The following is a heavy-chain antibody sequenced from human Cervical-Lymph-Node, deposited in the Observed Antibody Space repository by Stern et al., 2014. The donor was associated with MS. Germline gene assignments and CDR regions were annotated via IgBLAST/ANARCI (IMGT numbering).Heavy chain of an antibody. D-gene: IGHD3-10*01. Sequence: EDQLVESGGGLVQPGGSLKLSCAASGILFSGASMHWVRQPSGKGLEWIGRIRSKTNAYTATYTASLKGRFTISRDDSKSTTYLQMNSLKTEDTAVYYCVSDGSGWRNWGQGTLVTVS. CDR1: GILFSGAS. CDR3: VSDGSGWRN. V-gene: IGHV3-73*01. J-gene: IGHJ4*02. CDR2: IRSKTNAYTA.